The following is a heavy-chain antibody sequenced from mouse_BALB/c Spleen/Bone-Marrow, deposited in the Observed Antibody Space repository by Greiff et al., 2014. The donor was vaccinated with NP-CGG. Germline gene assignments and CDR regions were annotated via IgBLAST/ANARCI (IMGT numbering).Heavy chain of an antibody. CDR3: ARSYRFWYFDV. CDR2: IHPNSGNT. V-gene: IGHV1S130*01. D-gene: IGHD2-14*01. J-gene: IGHJ1*01. CDR1: GYTFTSSW. Sequence: VKLMESGSVLVRPGASVKLSCKASGYTFTSSWMHWAKQRPGQGLEWIGDIHPNSGNTNYNEKFRGKATLTVDTSSNTAYVDLSSLTSEDSAVYYCARSYRFWYFDVWGAATTVTVSS.